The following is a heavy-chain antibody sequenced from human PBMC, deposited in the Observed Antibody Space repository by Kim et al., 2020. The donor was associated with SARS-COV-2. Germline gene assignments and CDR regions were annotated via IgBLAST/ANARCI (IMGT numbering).Heavy chain of an antibody. CDR3: ATTRGIPI. V-gene: IGHV1-46*01. Sequence: GGSTSYAQKFQGRVTMTRDTSTSTVYMELSSLRSEDTAVYYCATTRGIPIWGQGTMVTVSS. D-gene: IGHD2-2*02. CDR2: GGST. J-gene: IGHJ3*02.